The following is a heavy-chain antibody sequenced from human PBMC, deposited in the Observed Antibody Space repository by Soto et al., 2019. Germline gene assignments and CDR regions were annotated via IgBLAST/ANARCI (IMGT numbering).Heavy chain of an antibody. CDR3: ARGDSGSYYGH. D-gene: IGHD1-26*01. J-gene: IGHJ4*02. CDR1: VFTVSSNY. CDR2: IYSGGST. V-gene: IGHV3-53*01. Sequence: PGWSLRLSCASSVFTVSSNYMSWVRQAPGKGLEWVSVIYSGGSTYYADSVKGRFTISRDNSKNTLYLQMNSLRAEDTAVYYCARGDSGSYYGHWGQGTLVTVSS.